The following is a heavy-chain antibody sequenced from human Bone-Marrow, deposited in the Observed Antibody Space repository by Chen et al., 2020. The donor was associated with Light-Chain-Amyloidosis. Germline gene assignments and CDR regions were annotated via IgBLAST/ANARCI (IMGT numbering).Heavy chain of an antibody. Sequence: EVQLLESGGGLVQPGGSLRLACVSSGIPFSGYAMRWVRQVPGKGLEWVSGINGRVVSTYYAGSVKGRFTISRDNSKNTLYLQMNSLRAEDTAVYYCAKDPGSHEIFTGYLTHFDFWGQGTLVTVSS. V-gene: IGHV3-23*01. CDR1: GIPFSGYA. CDR3: AKDPGSHEIFTGYLTHFDF. CDR2: INGRVVST. D-gene: IGHD3-9*01. J-gene: IGHJ4*02.